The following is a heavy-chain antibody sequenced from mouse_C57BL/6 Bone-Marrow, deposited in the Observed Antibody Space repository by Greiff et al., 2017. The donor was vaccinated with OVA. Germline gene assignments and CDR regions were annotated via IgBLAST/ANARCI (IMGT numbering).Heavy chain of an antibody. Sequence: QVQLKQSGAELVKPGASVKLSCKASGYTFTSYWMHWVKQRPGQGLEWIGMIHPNSGSTNYNKKFKSRATLTVDKSSSTAYMQLSSLTSEDSAGYYCARHPYWGQGTTLTVSS. CDR3: ARHPY. CDR1: GYTFTSYW. CDR2: IHPNSGST. J-gene: IGHJ2*01. V-gene: IGHV1-64*01.